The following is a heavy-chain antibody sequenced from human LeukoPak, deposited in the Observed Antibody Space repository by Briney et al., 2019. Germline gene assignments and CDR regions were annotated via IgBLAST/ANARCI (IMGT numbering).Heavy chain of an antibody. D-gene: IGHD4-23*01. CDR1: GGSISSYY. V-gene: IGHV4-59*01. CDR2: IYYSGST. J-gene: IGHJ4*02. CDR3: ARSWELYYFDY. Sequence: SETLSLTCTVSGGSISSYYWSWIRQPPGKGLEWIGYIYYSGSTTYNPSLKSRVTISVDTSKNQFSLKLSSVTAADTAVYYCARSWELYYFDYWGQGTLVTVSS.